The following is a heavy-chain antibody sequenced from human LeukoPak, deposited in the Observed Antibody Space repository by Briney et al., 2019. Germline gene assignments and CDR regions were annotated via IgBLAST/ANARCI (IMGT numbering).Heavy chain of an antibody. CDR3: ARGDTRDYYYYYMDV. J-gene: IGHJ6*03. CDR1: GFTFSSYS. Sequence: PGGSLRLSCAASGFTFSSYSMNWVRQAPGKGLEWVSYISSSGSTIYYADSVKGRFTISRDNAKNSLYLQMNSLRAEDTAVYYCARGDTRDYYYYYMDVWGKGTTVTVSS. V-gene: IGHV3-48*04. D-gene: IGHD5-18*01. CDR2: ISSSGSTI.